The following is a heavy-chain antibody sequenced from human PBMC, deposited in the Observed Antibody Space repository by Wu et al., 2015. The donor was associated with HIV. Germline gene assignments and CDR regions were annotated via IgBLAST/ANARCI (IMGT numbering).Heavy chain of an antibody. CDR1: GYTFTSYG. Sequence: QAQLVQSGGEVKKPGASVKVSCKASGYTFTSYGISWVRQAPGQGLEWMGWISAYNGNTNYAQKLQGRVTMTTDTSTSTAYMELRSLRSDDTAVYYCARAPLDLLNYYDSSGYPDYWGQGTLVTVSS. J-gene: IGHJ4*02. CDR2: ISAYNGNT. D-gene: IGHD3-22*01. CDR3: ARAPLDLLNYYDSSGYPDY. V-gene: IGHV1-18*01.